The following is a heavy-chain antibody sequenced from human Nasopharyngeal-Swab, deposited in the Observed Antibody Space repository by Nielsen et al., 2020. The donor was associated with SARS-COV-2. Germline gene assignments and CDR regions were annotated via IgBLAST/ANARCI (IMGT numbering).Heavy chain of an antibody. CDR2: INTDGTST. V-gene: IGHV3-74*01. Sequence: GESLKISCAASGFTFSSYWMHWVRQAPGKGLVWVSRINTDGTSTSYADSVKGRLTIARDNAKNTLYLQMNGLRAEDTAVYYCARIAAVDIRGFQHWGQGTLVSVSS. CDR3: ARIAAVDIRGFQH. J-gene: IGHJ1*01. CDR1: GFTFSSYW. D-gene: IGHD6-13*01.